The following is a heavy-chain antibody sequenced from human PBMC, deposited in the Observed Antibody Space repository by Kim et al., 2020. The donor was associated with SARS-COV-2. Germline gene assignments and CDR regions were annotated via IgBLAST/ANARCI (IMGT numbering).Heavy chain of an antibody. CDR1: GGSISSYY. Sequence: SETLSLTCTVSGGSISSYYWSWIRQPPGKGLEWIGYIYYSGSTNYNPSLKSRVTISVDTSKNQFSLKLSSVTAADTAVYYCARLRFLEGFDPGPKFDPWG. D-gene: IGHD3-3*01. CDR3: ARLRFLEGFDPGPKFDP. J-gene: IGHJ5*02. V-gene: IGHV4-59*08. CDR2: IYYSGST.